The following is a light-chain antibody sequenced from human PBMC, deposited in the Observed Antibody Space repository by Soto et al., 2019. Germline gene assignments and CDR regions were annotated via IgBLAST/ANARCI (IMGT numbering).Light chain of an antibody. CDR2: EVS. CDR3: RSYTSSSTYV. J-gene: IGLJ1*01. Sequence: SSLTQPASVSGSPGQSITISCTGTSSDVGGYNYVSWYQQHPGKAPKLMIYEVSNRPIGVSNRFSGSKPGNTASLTTSGLQAEDEADYYCRSYTSSSTYVFXTGTKVTVL. CDR1: SSDVGGYNY. V-gene: IGLV2-14*01.